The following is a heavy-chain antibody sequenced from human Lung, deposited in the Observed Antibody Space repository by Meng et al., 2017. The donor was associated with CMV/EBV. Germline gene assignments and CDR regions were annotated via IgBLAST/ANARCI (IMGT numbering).Heavy chain of an antibody. CDR1: GFTFSSYA. CDR3: TRAFYDSIFDGMDV. CDR2: ISYDGSNK. Sequence: GESLKISCAASGFTFSSYAMHWVRQAPGKGLEWVAVISYDGSNKYYADSVKGRFTISRDNSKNKLYLQMNSLRAEDTAVYYCTRAFYDSIFDGMDVWGQGTTVTVSS. J-gene: IGHJ6*02. V-gene: IGHV3-30*04. D-gene: IGHD3-22*01.